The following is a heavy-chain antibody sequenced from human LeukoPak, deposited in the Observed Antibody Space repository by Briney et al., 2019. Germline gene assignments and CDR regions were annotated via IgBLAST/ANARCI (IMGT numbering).Heavy chain of an antibody. V-gene: IGHV3-7*05. Sequence: PGGSLRLSCAASGFAFTYYWMSWVRPARGKGLERVANINQGEAVKYYVDSMKGRFTVSRDNAKNSVYLQIISLRAEDTAVYHCARIGYSSSSFDYWGQGTVVTVSS. J-gene: IGHJ4*02. D-gene: IGHD6-13*01. CDR1: GFAFTYYW. CDR3: ARIGYSSSSFDY. CDR2: INQGEAVK.